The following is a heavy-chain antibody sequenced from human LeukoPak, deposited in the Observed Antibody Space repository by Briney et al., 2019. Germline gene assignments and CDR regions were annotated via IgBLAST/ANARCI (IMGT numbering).Heavy chain of an antibody. CDR3: AKSPDYVANRDDAFDI. Sequence: SQTLSLTCTVSGDSISSGSYYWSWIRQPAGKGLEWIGRIYTTGSTNYNPSLKSRVTISVDTSKNQFSLKLSSVTAADTAVYYCAKSPDYVANRDDAFDIWGQGTMVTVSS. V-gene: IGHV4-61*02. CDR1: GDSISSGSYY. J-gene: IGHJ3*02. CDR2: IYTTGST. D-gene: IGHD4-17*01.